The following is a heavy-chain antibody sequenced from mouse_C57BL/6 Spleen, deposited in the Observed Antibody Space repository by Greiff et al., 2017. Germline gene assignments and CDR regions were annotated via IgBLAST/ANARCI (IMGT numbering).Heavy chain of an antibody. J-gene: IGHJ2*01. CDR1: GYTFTDYY. D-gene: IGHD3-2*02. Sequence: QVQLQQSGAELVRPGASVKLSCKASGYTFTDYYINWVKQRPGQGLEWIARIYPGSGNTYYNEKFKGKATLTAEKSSSTAYMQLSSLTSEDSAVYFCARQLRPREAFDYWGQGTTLTVSS. CDR2: IYPGSGNT. V-gene: IGHV1-76*01. CDR3: ARQLRPREAFDY.